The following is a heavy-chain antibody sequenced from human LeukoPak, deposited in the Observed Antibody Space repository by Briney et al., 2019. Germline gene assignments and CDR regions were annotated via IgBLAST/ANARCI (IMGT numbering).Heavy chain of an antibody. CDR3: ARTDSGGYRQPFDY. Sequence: SETLSLTCTVSGYSISSGYYWGWIRQPPREGLEWIGSIYHSGSTDYNPSLRSRVTIAVYTSKDQFPLKLSSVTAAHTAVYYCARTDSGGYRQPFDYWGQGTLVTVSS. V-gene: IGHV4-38-2*02. D-gene: IGHD1-26*01. J-gene: IGHJ4*02. CDR1: GYSISSGYY. CDR2: IYHSGST.